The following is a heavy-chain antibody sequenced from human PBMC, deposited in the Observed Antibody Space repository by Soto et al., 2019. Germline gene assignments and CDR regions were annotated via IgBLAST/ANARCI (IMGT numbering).Heavy chain of an antibody. J-gene: IGHJ4*02. Sequence: PGGSLRLSCAASGFTFSSYGRNWVRQAPGKGLEWVSYISSSSSTIYYADSVKGRFTISRDNAKNSLYLQMNSLRDEDTAVYYCAREPARAKRGYSYGPGYWGQGTLLTVSS. D-gene: IGHD5-18*01. CDR2: ISSSSSTI. V-gene: IGHV3-48*02. CDR3: AREPARAKRGYSYGPGY. CDR1: GFTFSSYG.